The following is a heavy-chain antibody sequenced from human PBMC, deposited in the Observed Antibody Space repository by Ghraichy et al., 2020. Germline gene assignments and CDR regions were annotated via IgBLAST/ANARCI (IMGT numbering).Heavy chain of an antibody. V-gene: IGHV3-64D*06. Sequence: GESLNISCSASGFTFSSYAMHWVRQAPGKGLEYVSAISSNGGSTYYADSVKGRFTISRDNSKNTLYLQMSSLRAEDTAVYYCVKDYDAYSGYDSAYWGQGTLVTVSS. CDR1: GFTFSSYA. CDR2: ISSNGGST. CDR3: VKDYDAYSGYDSAY. J-gene: IGHJ4*02. D-gene: IGHD5-12*01.